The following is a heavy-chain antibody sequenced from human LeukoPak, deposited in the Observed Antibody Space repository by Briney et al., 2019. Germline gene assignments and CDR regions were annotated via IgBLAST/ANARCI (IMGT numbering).Heavy chain of an antibody. Sequence: SETLSLTCDVSVGSVTSTNWWRWVRQPPGKGLEWIGEIYHSGSTNYNPSLKSRVTISVDKSKNQFSLKLSSVTAADTAVYYCARVEGAPDYGMDVWGQGTTVTVSS. D-gene: IGHD3-16*01. CDR3: ARVEGAPDYGMDV. CDR2: IYHSGST. V-gene: IGHV4-4*02. CDR1: VGSVTSTNW. J-gene: IGHJ6*02.